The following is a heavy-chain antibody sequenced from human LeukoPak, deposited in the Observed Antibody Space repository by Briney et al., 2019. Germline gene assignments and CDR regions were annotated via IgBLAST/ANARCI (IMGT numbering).Heavy chain of an antibody. J-gene: IGHJ3*02. CDR2: ISYDGSNK. Sequence: TGGSLRLSCAASGFTFSSYAMHWVRQAPGKGLEWVAVISYDGSNKYYADSVKGRFTISRDNAKNSLYLQMNSLRAEDTAVYYCAREVPLDIWGQGTMVTVSS. CDR1: GFTFSSYA. V-gene: IGHV3-30*04. CDR3: AREVPLDI. D-gene: IGHD4/OR15-4a*01.